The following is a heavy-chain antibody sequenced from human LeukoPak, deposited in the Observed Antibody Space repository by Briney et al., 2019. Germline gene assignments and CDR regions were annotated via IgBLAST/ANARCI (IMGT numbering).Heavy chain of an antibody. V-gene: IGHV4-61*02. CDR2: IYTSGST. CDR1: GGSISSGSYY. J-gene: IGHJ4*02. CDR3: ARDSYDYVWGSSNFDY. D-gene: IGHD3-16*01. Sequence: SETLSLACTVSGGSISSGSYYWSWIRQPAGKGLEWIGRIYTSGSTNYNPSLKSRVIISVDTSKNQFSLKLSSVTAADTAVYYCARDSYDYVWGSSNFDYWGQGTLVTVSS.